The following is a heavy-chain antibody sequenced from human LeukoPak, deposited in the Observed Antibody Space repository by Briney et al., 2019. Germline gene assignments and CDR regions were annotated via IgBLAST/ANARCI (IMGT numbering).Heavy chain of an antibody. V-gene: IGHV3-33*01. Sequence: GGSLRLSCAATGFTFNHYGMHWVRQAPGKGLEWVAVIWSDGTNRYYADSVKGRFTISRGDSRNTVYLQMNSLRPEDTGVYYCARDAQRGFDYSNSLQYWGQGTPVTVST. J-gene: IGHJ4*02. CDR2: IWSDGTNR. CDR1: GFTFNHYG. CDR3: ARDAQRGFDYSNSLQY. D-gene: IGHD4-11*01.